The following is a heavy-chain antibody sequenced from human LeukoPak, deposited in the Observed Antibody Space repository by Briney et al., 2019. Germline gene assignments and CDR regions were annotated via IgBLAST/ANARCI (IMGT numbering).Heavy chain of an antibody. J-gene: IGHJ4*02. V-gene: IGHV4-59*01. CDR3: ARDTSGWHYFHY. CDR1: GDSISSYY. CDR2: IYDNGST. Sequence: SETLSLTCTVSGDSISSYYWGWIRQPPGKGLEWIGYIYDNGSTNYNPSLKSRVTISVDSSKNQFSLKLTSVTAADTAVYYCARDTSGWHYFHYWGQGTLVTVSS. D-gene: IGHD6-19*01.